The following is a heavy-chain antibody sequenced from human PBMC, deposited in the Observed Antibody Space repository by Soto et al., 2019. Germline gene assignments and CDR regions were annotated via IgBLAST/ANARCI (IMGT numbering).Heavy chain of an antibody. Sequence: GGSLRLSCAASGFPFNIYAVSWVRQAPGKELEWVSAISDSGTDTYDADSVKGRFSISRDNSKNTLYLQMNSLRAEDTALYYCAKTDKVGRWYPDAFDMWGPGTMVTVSS. CDR2: ISDSGTDT. J-gene: IGHJ3*02. V-gene: IGHV3-23*01. D-gene: IGHD6-13*01. CDR1: GFPFNIYA. CDR3: AKTDKVGRWYPDAFDM.